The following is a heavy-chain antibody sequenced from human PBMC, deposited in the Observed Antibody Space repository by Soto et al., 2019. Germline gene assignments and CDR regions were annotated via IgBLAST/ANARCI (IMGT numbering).Heavy chain of an antibody. V-gene: IGHV4-39*01. D-gene: IGHD1-1*01. CDR1: GDSISSRSDY. CDR2: FYYSGNT. J-gene: IGHJ6*02. Sequence: SETLSLTCTVTGDSISSRSDYWGWTRQPPGKGLEWIGSFYYSGNTYNNPSLRSRVSMSIDTSHDQFSLKLSSVTAADTAVYYCARDVASGGKVLYYYGMGVWGQGTTVTVSS. CDR3: ARDVASGGKVLYYYGMGV.